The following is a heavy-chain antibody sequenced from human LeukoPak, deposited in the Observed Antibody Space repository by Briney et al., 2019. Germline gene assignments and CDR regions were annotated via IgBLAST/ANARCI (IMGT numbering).Heavy chain of an antibody. Sequence: GGSLRLSCAASGFTFITYTMNWVRRAPGKGLEWVSSISTSSIYIYFADSLKGRFTISRDNARNSLYLQMNNLRAEDTAVYYCANGLGWFGELFYWGQGTLVTVSS. D-gene: IGHD3-10*01. CDR3: ANGLGWFGELFY. CDR2: ISTSSIYI. V-gene: IGHV3-21*01. CDR1: GFTFITYT. J-gene: IGHJ4*02.